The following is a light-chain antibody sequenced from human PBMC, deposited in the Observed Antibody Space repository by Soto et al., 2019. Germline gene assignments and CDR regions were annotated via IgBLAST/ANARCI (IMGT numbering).Light chain of an antibody. Sequence: DIPMTQSPSTLSASVGDRVTITCRASQNINKWLAWYQQKPGIAPKLLIYRASTLERGVPSRFSGSGSRTDFTLTISSLQPDDSAIYYCQQYDSYYSSTFGQGTKVEIK. CDR1: QNINKW. CDR3: QQYDSYYSST. J-gene: IGKJ1*01. CDR2: RAS. V-gene: IGKV1-5*03.